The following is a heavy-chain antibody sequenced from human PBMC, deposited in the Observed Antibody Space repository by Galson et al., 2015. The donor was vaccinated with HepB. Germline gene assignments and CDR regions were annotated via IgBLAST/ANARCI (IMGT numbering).Heavy chain of an antibody. CDR2: ISGSGDST. CDR3: AKNRGLFYYYYGMDV. J-gene: IGHJ6*02. CDR1: GFTFSSYA. D-gene: IGHD2/OR15-2a*01. Sequence: SLRLSCAASGFTFSSYAMSWVRQAPGKGLEWVSAISGSGDSTYYADSVKGRFTISRDNSNNTLYLQMNSLRAEDTAVYYCAKNRGLFYYYYGMDVWGQGTTVTVSS. V-gene: IGHV3-23*01.